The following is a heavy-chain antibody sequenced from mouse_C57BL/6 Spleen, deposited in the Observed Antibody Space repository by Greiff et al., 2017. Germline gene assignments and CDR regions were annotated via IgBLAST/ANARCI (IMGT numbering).Heavy chain of an antibody. D-gene: IGHD4-1*01. J-gene: IGHJ3*01. CDR1: GYTFTSYD. CDR2: IYPRAGST. CDR3: ARRWDGFAY. V-gene: IGHV1-85*01. Sequence: VQLQQSGPELVKPGASVKLSCKASGYTFTSYDINWVKQRPGQGLEWIGWIYPRAGSTKYNEKFKGKATLTVDTSSSTAYMELHSLTSEDSAVYFCARRWDGFAYWGQGTLVTVSA.